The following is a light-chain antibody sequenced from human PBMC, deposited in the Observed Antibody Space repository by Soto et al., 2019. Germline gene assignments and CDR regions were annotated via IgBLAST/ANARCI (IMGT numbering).Light chain of an antibody. CDR2: GAS. Sequence: EIVLTQSPGTLSLSPGERDTRSCRASQSVSSSSLAWYQQKPGQAPRLLVYGASSRATGIPDRFSGSGSGPDLTLTISRVAPEDYAVYYVQHDGSSPFTFGPGTRGDI. J-gene: IGKJ3*01. V-gene: IGKV3-20*01. CDR3: QHDGSSPFT. CDR1: QSVSSSS.